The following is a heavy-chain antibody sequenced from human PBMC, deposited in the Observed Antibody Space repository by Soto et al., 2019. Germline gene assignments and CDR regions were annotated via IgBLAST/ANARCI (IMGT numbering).Heavy chain of an antibody. CDR2: ISYDGSNK. CDR3: VKDRPVRAVAGRGWFDP. Sequence: QVQLVESGGGVVQPGRSLRLSCAASGFTFSSYGMHWVRQAPGKGLEWVAVISYDGSNKYYADSVKGRFTISRDNSKNTLYLQMNSLRAEDTAVYYCVKDRPVRAVAGRGWFDPWGQGTLVTVSS. J-gene: IGHJ5*02. CDR1: GFTFSSYG. V-gene: IGHV3-30*18. D-gene: IGHD6-19*01.